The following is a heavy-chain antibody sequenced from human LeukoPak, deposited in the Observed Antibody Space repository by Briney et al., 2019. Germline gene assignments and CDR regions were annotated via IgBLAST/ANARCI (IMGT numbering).Heavy chain of an antibody. J-gene: IGHJ6*02. CDR3: ARETRYDDILTGHLGMDV. V-gene: IGHV4-4*07. Sequence: KPSETLSLTCTVSGGSISSYYCNWIRQPAGKGLEWIGRIYTSGSTNYNPSLKSRVTMSVDMSKNQFSLKLSSVTAADTAVYYCARETRYDDILTGHLGMDVWGQGPRSPSP. CDR1: GGSISSYY. D-gene: IGHD3-9*01. CDR2: IYTSGST.